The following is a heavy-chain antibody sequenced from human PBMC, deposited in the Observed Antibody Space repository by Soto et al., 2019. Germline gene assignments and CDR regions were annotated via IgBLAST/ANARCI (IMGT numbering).Heavy chain of an antibody. J-gene: IGHJ4*02. CDR3: AKDMKAVVPARTPCYFDY. CDR2: ISGSGGST. Sequence: EVQLLESGGGLVQPGGSLRLSCAASGFTFSSYAMSWVRQAPGKGLEWVSAISGSGGSTYYADSVKGRFTISRDNSKNTLHLQMNSLRAEDTAVYYCAKDMKAVVPARTPCYFDYWGQGTLVTVSS. D-gene: IGHD2-2*01. CDR1: GFTFSSYA. V-gene: IGHV3-23*01.